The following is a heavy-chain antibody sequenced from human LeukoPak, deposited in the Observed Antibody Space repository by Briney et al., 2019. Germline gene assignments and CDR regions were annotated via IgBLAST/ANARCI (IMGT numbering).Heavy chain of an antibody. V-gene: IGHV4-38-2*02. CDR1: GYSISSGYY. CDR3: ARMDGNDFFDY. J-gene: IGHJ4*02. CDR2: IYHSGST. D-gene: IGHD1-14*01. Sequence: SETLSLTCTVSGYSISSGYYWGWIRQPPGKGLEWIGSIYHSGSTYYNPSLKSRVTISVDTSKNQFSLKLSSVTAADTAVYYCARMDGNDFFDYWGQGTLVTVSS.